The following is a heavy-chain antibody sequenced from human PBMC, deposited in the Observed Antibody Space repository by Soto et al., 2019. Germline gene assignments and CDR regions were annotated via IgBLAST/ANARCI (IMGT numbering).Heavy chain of an antibody. CDR1: GFTFSVYW. D-gene: IGHD6-6*01. CDR2: IKQDGSEI. J-gene: IGHJ4*02. Sequence: EVQLVESGGGLVQRGGSLRLSCAASGFTFSVYWMSWVRQAPGRGLEWVANIKQDGSEIDSVDSLKGRFTISRDNAKNSLYLQKNSLTAEDTAVYYCARIGDSSSSFDYWGQGTLVT. CDR3: ARIGDSSSSFDY. V-gene: IGHV3-7*05.